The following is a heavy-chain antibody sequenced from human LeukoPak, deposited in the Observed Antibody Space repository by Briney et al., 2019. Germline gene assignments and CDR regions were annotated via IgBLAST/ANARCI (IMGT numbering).Heavy chain of an antibody. Sequence: SQTLSLTCTVSGGSISSGSYYWSWIRQPAGKGLEWIGRIYTSGSTNYNPSLKSRVTISVDTSKNQFSLKLSSVTAADTAVYYCARVLIVVVTEEYDAFDIWGQGTMVTVSS. J-gene: IGHJ3*02. D-gene: IGHD2-21*02. CDR1: GGSISSGSYY. V-gene: IGHV4-61*02. CDR3: ARVLIVVVTEEYDAFDI. CDR2: IYTSGST.